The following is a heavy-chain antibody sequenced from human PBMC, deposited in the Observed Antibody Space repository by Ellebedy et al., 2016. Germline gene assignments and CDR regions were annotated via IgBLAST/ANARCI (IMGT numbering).Heavy chain of an antibody. Sequence: SEALSLTCAVYGGSFSGYYWSWIRQPPGKGLEWIGEINHSGSTNYNPSLKSRVTISVDTSKNQFSLKLSSVTAADTAVYYCARGNYGDYRLLYNWFDPWGQGTLVTVSS. CDR3: ARGNYGDYRLLYNWFDP. CDR1: GGSFSGYY. J-gene: IGHJ5*02. CDR2: INHSGST. D-gene: IGHD4-17*01. V-gene: IGHV4-34*01.